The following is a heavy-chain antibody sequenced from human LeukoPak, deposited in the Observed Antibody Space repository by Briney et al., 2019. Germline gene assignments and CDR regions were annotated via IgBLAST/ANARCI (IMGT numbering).Heavy chain of an antibody. D-gene: IGHD6-13*01. CDR2: IWSTGEYI. V-gene: IGHV3-21*05. Sequence: GGSLRLSCAGSGDGFTRHTMNWERRAPGKGLEWISYIWSTGEYIYYADSVKGRFTISRDNARTSVYLQMNSLRVEDTAIYYCAREYDSRARFDSWGQGTLVTVSS. CDR1: GDGFTRHT. J-gene: IGHJ4*02. CDR3: AREYDSRARFDS.